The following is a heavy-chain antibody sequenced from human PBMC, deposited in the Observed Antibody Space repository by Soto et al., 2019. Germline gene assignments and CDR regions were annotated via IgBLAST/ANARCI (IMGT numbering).Heavy chain of an antibody. CDR3: AGHDAVSFNWFDP. Sequence: QLQGQESRPGLVRPSETLSLTCTVSGGSVRSSTYYWAWIRQPPGNGLEWIGSIYYSGKSYFSPSLKSRATMFVDKSKDQFSLKLSSVTAADTEVFFCAGHDAVSFNWFDPWGQGTVVAVSS. D-gene: IGHD3-3*02. CDR1: GGSVRSSTYY. V-gene: IGHV4-39*01. J-gene: IGHJ5*02. CDR2: IYYSGKS.